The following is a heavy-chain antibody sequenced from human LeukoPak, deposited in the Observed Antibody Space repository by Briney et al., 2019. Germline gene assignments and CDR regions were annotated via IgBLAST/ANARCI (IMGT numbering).Heavy chain of an antibody. D-gene: IGHD2-15*01. Sequence: ASVKVSCKAPGYIFTAYYIHWLRQAPGQGLEWMGWINPNSGGTSFALNFQGRVTLTRDTSISTVYMELSRLRSDDTAVYYCARDLSGGALGAFDIWGQGTMVTVSS. CDR1: GYIFTAYY. V-gene: IGHV1-2*02. CDR3: ARDLSGGALGAFDI. J-gene: IGHJ3*02. CDR2: INPNSGGT.